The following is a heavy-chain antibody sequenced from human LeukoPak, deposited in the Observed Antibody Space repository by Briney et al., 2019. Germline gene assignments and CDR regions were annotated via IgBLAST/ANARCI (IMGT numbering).Heavy chain of an antibody. V-gene: IGHV4-34*01. CDR1: GGSFSGYY. D-gene: IGHD3-22*01. CDR3: ARLYYDSSGYYYRDYYYGMDV. J-gene: IGHJ6*02. CDR2: INHSGST. Sequence: SETLSLTCAVYGGSFSGYYWSWIRQPPGKGLEWIGGINHSGSTNYNPSLKSRVTISVDTSKNQFSLKLSSVTAADTAVYYCARLYYDSSGYYYRDYYYGMDVWGQGTTVTVSS.